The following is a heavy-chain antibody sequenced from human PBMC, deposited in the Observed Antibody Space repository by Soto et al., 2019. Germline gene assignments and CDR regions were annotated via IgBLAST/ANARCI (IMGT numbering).Heavy chain of an antibody. CDR1: GISFDDYA. D-gene: IGHD2-8*01. V-gene: IGHV3-9*01. CDR2: INWDSGDI. Sequence: SLRLSCVVSGISFDDYAMHWVRQVPGQGLEWVSGINWDSGDIGYADSVKGRFTISRDNAKNSLYLQMNSLKTEDTALYYCAKDTAPGFYDANGHLDYWGQGTPVTVSS. CDR3: AKDTAPGFYDANGHLDY. J-gene: IGHJ4*02.